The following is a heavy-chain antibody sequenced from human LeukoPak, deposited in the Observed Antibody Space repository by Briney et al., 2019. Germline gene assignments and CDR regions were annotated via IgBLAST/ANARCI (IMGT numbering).Heavy chain of an antibody. V-gene: IGHV3-30-3*01. CDR3: ARESGAGTDWFDP. CDR1: GFTFSSYA. Sequence: GGSLRLSCAASGFTFSSYAMHWVRQAPGKGLEWVAVISYDGSNKYYADSVKGRFTISRDNSKNTLYLQMNSLRAEDTAVYYCARESGAGTDWFDPWGQGTLVTVSS. J-gene: IGHJ5*02. D-gene: IGHD6-19*01. CDR2: ISYDGSNK.